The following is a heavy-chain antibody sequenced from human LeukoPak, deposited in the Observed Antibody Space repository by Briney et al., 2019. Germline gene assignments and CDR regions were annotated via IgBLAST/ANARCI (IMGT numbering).Heavy chain of an antibody. CDR3: ASSPPRATIFGVVIYSRRNYYYGMDV. D-gene: IGHD3-3*01. CDR1: GGSISSGSYY. J-gene: IGHJ6*02. Sequence: PSQTLSLTCTVSGGSISSGSYYWSWIRQPAGKGLEWIGRINTSGSTNYNPSLKSRVTISVDTSKNQFSLKLSSVTAADTAVYYCASSPPRATIFGVVIYSRRNYYYGMDVWGQGTTVTVSS. V-gene: IGHV4-61*02. CDR2: INTSGST.